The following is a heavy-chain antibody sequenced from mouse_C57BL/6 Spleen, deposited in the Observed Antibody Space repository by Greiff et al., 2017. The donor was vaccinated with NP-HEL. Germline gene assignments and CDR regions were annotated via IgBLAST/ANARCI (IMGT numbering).Heavy chain of an antibody. J-gene: IGHJ1*03. V-gene: IGHV1-59*01. CDR2: IDPSDSYT. Sequence: QVQLQQPGAELVRPGTSVKLSCKASGYTFTSYWMHWVKQRPGQGLEWIGVIDPSDSYTNYNQKFKGKATLTVDTSSSTAYMQLSSLTTEDSAVYYCARGMRGYGDWYFDVWGTGTTVTVSS. CDR1: GYTFTSYW. CDR3: ARGMRGYGDWYFDV. D-gene: IGHD1-1*02.